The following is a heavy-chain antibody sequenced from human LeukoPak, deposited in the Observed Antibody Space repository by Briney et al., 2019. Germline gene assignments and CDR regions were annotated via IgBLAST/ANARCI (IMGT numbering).Heavy chain of an antibody. CDR3: ARDPFVDSDWFDP. J-gene: IGHJ5*02. V-gene: IGHV6-1*01. CDR2: TYYRSKWYN. Sequence: SQTLSLTCAISGDSVSSNNAAWNWIRQSLSRGLEWLGRTYYRSKWYNDYAVSVKSRITINPDTSKNQFSLQLNSVTPEDTAVYYCARDPFVDSDWFDPWGQGTLVTVSS. D-gene: IGHD2-21*01. CDR1: GDSVSSNNAA.